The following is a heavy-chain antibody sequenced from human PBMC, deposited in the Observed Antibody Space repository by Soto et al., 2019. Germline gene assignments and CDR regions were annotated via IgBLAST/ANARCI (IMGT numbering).Heavy chain of an antibody. CDR3: AREGDGSGSYYKPPNFDY. CDR2: IYYTGTT. Sequence: SETLSLTCAVSGSPISDHYWSWFRQAPGQGLEWVGYIYYTGTTTYNPSLKSRVTISLDTSKNQFSLKLSSVTAADTAVYYCAREGDGSGSYYKPPNFDYWGQGTLVTVSS. D-gene: IGHD3-10*01. J-gene: IGHJ4*02. V-gene: IGHV4-59*11. CDR1: GSPISDHY.